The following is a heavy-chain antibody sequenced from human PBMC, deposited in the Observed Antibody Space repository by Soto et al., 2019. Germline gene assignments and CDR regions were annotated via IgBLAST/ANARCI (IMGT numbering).Heavy chain of an antibody. V-gene: IGHV3-74*01. D-gene: IGHD1-26*01. CDR3: ARGDRGAFDL. CDR2: IHSDGSST. J-gene: IGHJ3*01. CDR1: GFTFSYYW. Sequence: EVQLVESGGGLVRPGGSLRLSCAASGFTFSYYWMHWVRHAPGKGLVWVSRIHSDGSSTTYADFVKGRFIISRDNARNTGDLQMQSVRVEDTAVYYCARGDRGAFDLWGQGTVFTVSS.